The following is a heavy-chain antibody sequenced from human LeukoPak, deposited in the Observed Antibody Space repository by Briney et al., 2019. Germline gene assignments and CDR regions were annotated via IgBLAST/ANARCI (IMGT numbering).Heavy chain of an antibody. V-gene: IGHV3-23*01. J-gene: IGHJ4*02. D-gene: IGHD4-17*01. CDR2: ISGSGGST. CDR3: AKDGGSTGGYDY. Sequence: PGGSLRLSCAASGFTFSSYAVSWVRQAPGKGLEWVSAISGSGGSTYYADSVKGRFTISRDNSKNTLYLQMNSLRAEDTAVYYCAKDGGSTGGYDYWGQGTLVTVSS. CDR1: GFTFSSYA.